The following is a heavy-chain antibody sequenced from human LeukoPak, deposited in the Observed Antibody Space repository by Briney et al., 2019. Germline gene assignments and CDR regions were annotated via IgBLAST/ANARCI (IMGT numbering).Heavy chain of an antibody. CDR1: GFPFGVFA. D-gene: IGHD2-21*01. Sequence: GGPLSLSCPPPGFPFGVFALAGSPRPQGRGLEGASGFGGSGGSTPYTDSVKGRFTISRDNSKNTLYLQMNSLRAEDTAVYYCAKVPPPFCGGDCFPFDYWGQGTLVTVSS. J-gene: IGHJ4*02. CDR2: FGGSGGST. CDR3: AKVPPPFCGGDCFPFDY. V-gene: IGHV3-23*01.